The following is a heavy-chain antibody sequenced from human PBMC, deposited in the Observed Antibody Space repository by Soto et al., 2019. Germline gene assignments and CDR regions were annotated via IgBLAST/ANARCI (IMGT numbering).Heavy chain of an antibody. J-gene: IGHJ6*02. Sequence: SVKVSCKASGGTFSSYAISWVRQAPGQGLEWMGGIIPIFGTANYAQKFQGRVTITADESTGTAHMELSSLRSEDTAVYYCARGVVRGVKVPYYGMDVWGQGTTVTVSS. CDR2: IIPIFGTA. CDR1: GGTFSSYA. D-gene: IGHD3-10*01. CDR3: ARGVVRGVKVPYYGMDV. V-gene: IGHV1-69*13.